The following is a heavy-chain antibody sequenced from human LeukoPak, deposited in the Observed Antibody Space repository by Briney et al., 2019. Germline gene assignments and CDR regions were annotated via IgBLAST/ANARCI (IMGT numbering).Heavy chain of an antibody. V-gene: IGHV1-69-2*01. CDR1: GYTFTDYY. CDR2: VDPEDGET. CDR3: ATTPPSSSSPGGYNWFDP. D-gene: IGHD6-6*01. Sequence: ASVKVSCKVSGYTFTDYYMHWVQQAPGKGLEWMGLVDPEDGETIYAEKFQGRVTITADTSTDTAYMELSSLRSEDTRVYFCATTPPSSSSPGGYNWFDPWGQGTLVTVSS. J-gene: IGHJ5*02.